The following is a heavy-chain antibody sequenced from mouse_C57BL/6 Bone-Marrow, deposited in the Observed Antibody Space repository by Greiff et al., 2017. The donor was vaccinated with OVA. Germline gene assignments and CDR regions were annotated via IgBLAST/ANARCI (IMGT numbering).Heavy chain of an antibody. CDR2: ISSGGSYT. V-gene: IGHV5-6*01. D-gene: IGHD3-2*02. CDR3: ARQGWAFFDY. CDR1: GFTFSSYG. J-gene: IGHJ2*01. Sequence: EVKLVESGGDLVKPGGSLKLSCAASGFTFSSYGMSWVRQTPDKRLEWVATISSGGSYTYYPDSVKGRFTISRDNAKNTLYLQMSSLKSEDTAMYYCARQGWAFFDYWGQGTTLTVSS.